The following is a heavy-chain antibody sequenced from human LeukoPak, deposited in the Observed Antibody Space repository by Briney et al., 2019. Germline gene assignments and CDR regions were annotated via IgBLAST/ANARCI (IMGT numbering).Heavy chain of an antibody. Sequence: PSETLSLTCTVSGGSISNYYWSWIRQSPGKGLDWIGYIYRGSTNCNPSLKSRVTISVDTSKNQDSLKLTSATATDTAVYYCARHAAISAACTAPFDSWGQGTLVTVSS. J-gene: IGHJ4*02. CDR2: IYRGST. V-gene: IGHV4-59*08. D-gene: IGHD6-13*01. CDR3: ARHAAISAACTAPFDS. CDR1: GGSISNYY.